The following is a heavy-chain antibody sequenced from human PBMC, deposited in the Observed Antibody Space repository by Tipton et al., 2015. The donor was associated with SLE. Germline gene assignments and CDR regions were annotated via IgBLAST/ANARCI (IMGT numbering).Heavy chain of an antibody. Sequence: QVQLVQFGAEVKKPGSSVKVSCKASGGTFSSYAINWVRQAPGQGLEWMGGIIPIFGTANYAQKFQGRVTITADESTSTAYMELRSLRSDDTAVYYCAREARDWGSYYFDYWGQGTLVTVSS. CDR2: IIPIFGTA. CDR1: GGTFSSYA. V-gene: IGHV1-69*01. D-gene: IGHD7-27*01. CDR3: AREARDWGSYYFDY. J-gene: IGHJ4*02.